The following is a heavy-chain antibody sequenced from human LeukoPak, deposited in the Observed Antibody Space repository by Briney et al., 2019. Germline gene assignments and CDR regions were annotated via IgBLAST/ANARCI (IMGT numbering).Heavy chain of an antibody. V-gene: IGHV1-2*02. Sequence: ASVKVSCKASGYSFTDYYIHWVRQAPGQGLEWMGRINPNTGGTNYAQKFQGRVTMTGDTSINTASMELTSLTSGDTAVYYCTRVSIVWSNLYFDFWGQGTLVTVSS. CDR1: GYSFTDYY. CDR3: TRVSIVWSNLYFDF. CDR2: INPNTGGT. D-gene: IGHD1-14*01. J-gene: IGHJ4*02.